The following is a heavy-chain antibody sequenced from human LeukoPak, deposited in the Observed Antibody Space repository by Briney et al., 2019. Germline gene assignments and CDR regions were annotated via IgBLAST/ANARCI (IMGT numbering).Heavy chain of an antibody. J-gene: IGHJ3*02. Sequence: GGSLRLSXAASGFTFSDYYMSWIRQAPGKGLEWVSYISSSGSTIYYADSVKGRFTISRDNAKNSLYLQMNSLRAEDTAVYYCARDHFSKLRVAPFDIWGQGTMVTVSS. D-gene: IGHD1-26*01. V-gene: IGHV3-11*04. CDR2: ISSSGSTI. CDR3: ARDHFSKLRVAPFDI. CDR1: GFTFSDYY.